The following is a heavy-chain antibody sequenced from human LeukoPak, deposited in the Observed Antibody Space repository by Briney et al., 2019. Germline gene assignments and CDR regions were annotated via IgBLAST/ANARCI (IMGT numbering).Heavy chain of an antibody. J-gene: IGHJ6*03. CDR2: IYTSGST. Sequence: KPSQTLSLTCTVSGGSISSGSYYWSWIRQPAGKGLEWIGRIYTSGSTNYNPSLKSRVTISVDTSKNQFSLKLSSVTAADTAVYYCAREVVVVRGVVYYYYMDVWGKGTTVTISS. CDR3: AREVVVVRGVVYYYYMDV. CDR1: GGSISSGSYY. D-gene: IGHD3-10*01. V-gene: IGHV4-61*02.